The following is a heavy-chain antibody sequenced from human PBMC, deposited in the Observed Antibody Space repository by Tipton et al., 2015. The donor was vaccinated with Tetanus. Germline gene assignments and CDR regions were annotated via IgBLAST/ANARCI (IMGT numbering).Heavy chain of an antibody. D-gene: IGHD1-26*01. CDR1: GGSISSGGYY. CDR3: AREQSRGSRGWNYLDY. V-gene: IGHV4-31*01. J-gene: IGHJ4*02. Sequence: TLSLTCTVSGGSISSGGYYWSWIRQRAEKRVGWIGGFYSFGSTYYHSPLKGLVTISMDTSKHQFVLDLNSMAAAETAVYYCAREQSRGSRGWNYLDYWGQGALVTASS. CDR2: FYSFGST.